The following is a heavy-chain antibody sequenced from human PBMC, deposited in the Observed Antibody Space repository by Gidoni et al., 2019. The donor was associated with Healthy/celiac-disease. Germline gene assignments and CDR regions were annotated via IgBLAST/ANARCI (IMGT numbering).Heavy chain of an antibody. Sequence: QVQLQQWGAGLLKPSETLSLTCAVYGGSFSGYYWSWIRQPPGKGLEWIGEINHSGSTNYNPSLKSRVTISVDTSKNQFSLKLSSVTAADTAVYYCASDVALFRGTDAFDIWGQGTMVTVSS. CDR2: INHSGST. CDR3: ASDVALFRGTDAFDI. V-gene: IGHV4-34*01. D-gene: IGHD2-21*01. CDR1: GGSFSGYY. J-gene: IGHJ3*02.